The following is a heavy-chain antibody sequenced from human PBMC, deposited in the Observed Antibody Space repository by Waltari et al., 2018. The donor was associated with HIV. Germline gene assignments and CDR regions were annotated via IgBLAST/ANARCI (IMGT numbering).Heavy chain of an antibody. CDR2: ISSSSSTI. CDR3: ARAAAVAAYYFDY. CDR1: GFTFSRYS. D-gene: IGHD6-19*01. J-gene: IGHJ4*02. V-gene: IGHV3-48*01. Sequence: EVQLVDAGGGLVQPGGSLRLSCAASGFTFSRYSMTWVRQAPGKGLEWVSYISSSSSTIYYADSVKGRFTISRDNAKNSLYLQMNSLRAEDTAVYYCARAAAVAAYYFDYWGQGTLVTVSS.